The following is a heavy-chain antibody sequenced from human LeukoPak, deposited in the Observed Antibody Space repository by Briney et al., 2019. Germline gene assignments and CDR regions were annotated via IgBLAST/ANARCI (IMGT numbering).Heavy chain of an antibody. D-gene: IGHD3-22*01. J-gene: IGHJ4*02. CDR3: ATLIHSSGYYYYDY. CDR2: IKQDGSEK. CDR1: GFTFSSYW. Sequence: GGSLRLSRAASGFTFSSYWMSWVRQAPGKGLEWVANIKQDGSEKYYVDSVKGRFTISRDNAKNSLYLQMSSLRAEDTAVYYCATLIHSSGYYYYDYWGQGTLVTVS. V-gene: IGHV3-7*01.